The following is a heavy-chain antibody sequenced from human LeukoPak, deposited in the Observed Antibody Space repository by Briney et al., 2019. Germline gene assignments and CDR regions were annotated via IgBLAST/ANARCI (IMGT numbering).Heavy chain of an antibody. CDR2: INWNGGST. V-gene: IGHV3-20*04. D-gene: IGHD1-26*01. CDR3: ARVRVVWDLDDAFDV. J-gene: IGHJ3*01. Sequence: PGGSLRLSCAASGFTFDDYAMNWVRQAPGKGLEWVSGINWNGGSTDYADSVKGRFTISRDSAKNSLYLQMHSLRVEDTALYYCARVRVVWDLDDAFDVWGQGTMVPVSS. CDR1: GFTFDDYA.